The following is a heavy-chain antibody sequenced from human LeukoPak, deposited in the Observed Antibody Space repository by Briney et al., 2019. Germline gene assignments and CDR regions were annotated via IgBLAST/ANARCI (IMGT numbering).Heavy chain of an antibody. Sequence: SETLSLTCTVSGGSISGYYWSWIRQPPGKGLEWIGYIYYSGSTNYNPSLKSRVTISLDTSKNQCSLKLTSVTTSDTAVYYCARATWLLDSWGQGTLVTVSS. V-gene: IGHV4-59*01. CDR3: ARATWLLDS. J-gene: IGHJ4*02. CDR2: IYYSGST. D-gene: IGHD3-22*01. CDR1: GGSISGYY.